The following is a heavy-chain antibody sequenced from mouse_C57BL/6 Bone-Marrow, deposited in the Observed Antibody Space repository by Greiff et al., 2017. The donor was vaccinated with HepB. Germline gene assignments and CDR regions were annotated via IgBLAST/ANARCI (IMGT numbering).Heavy chain of an antibody. J-gene: IGHJ3*01. CDR3: ARRGNYDYDWFAY. Sequence: VKLVESGPGLVQPSQSLSITCTVSGFSLTRYGVHWVRQSPGKGLEWLGVIWSGGSTDYNAAFISRLSISKDNSKSQVFFKMNSLQADDTAIYYCARRGNYDYDWFAYWGQGTLVTVSA. CDR2: IWSGGST. CDR1: GFSLTRYG. V-gene: IGHV2-2*01. D-gene: IGHD2-4*01.